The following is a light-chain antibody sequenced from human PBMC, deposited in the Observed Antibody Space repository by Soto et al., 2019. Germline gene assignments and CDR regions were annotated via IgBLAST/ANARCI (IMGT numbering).Light chain of an antibody. J-gene: IGLJ2*01. V-gene: IGLV2-14*01. Sequence: QSALTQPASVSGSPGQSITISCTGSSSDVGGYKYVSWYQQHLGKAPKLMIFEVSNRPSGVSNRFSGSKSGNTASLTISGLQAEDEGDYYCCSYTGGTTLVCGGGTKLTVL. CDR3: CSYTGGTTLV. CDR2: EVS. CDR1: SSDVGGYKY.